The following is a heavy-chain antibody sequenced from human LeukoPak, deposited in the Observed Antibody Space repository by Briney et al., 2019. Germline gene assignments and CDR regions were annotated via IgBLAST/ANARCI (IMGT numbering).Heavy chain of an antibody. CDR2: ISGSGGST. J-gene: IGHJ3*02. V-gene: IGHV3-23*01. CDR3: AREGASPWANAFDI. D-gene: IGHD1-26*01. CDR1: GFTFSSYA. Sequence: GGSLRLSCAASGFTFSSYAMSWVRQAPGKGLEWVSAISGSGGSTYYADSVKGRFTISRENAKNSLYLQMNSLRAGDTAVYYCAREGASPWANAFDIWGQGTMVTVSS.